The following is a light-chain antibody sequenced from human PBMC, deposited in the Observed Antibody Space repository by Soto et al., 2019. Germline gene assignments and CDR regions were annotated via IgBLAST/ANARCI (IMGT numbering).Light chain of an antibody. CDR1: QDISNY. CDR2: DAS. J-gene: IGKJ5*01. CDR3: QQSYSTPMIP. V-gene: IGKV1-39*01. Sequence: QMTQYQSSLSASAGDRVTITCQASQDISNYLNWYQQKPGKAPKLLIYDASNLETGVPSRFSGSGSGTDFTLTISSLQPEDFATYYCQQSYSTPMIPFGQG.